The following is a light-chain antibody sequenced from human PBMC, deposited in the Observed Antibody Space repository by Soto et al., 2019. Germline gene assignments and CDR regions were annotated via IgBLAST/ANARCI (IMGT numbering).Light chain of an antibody. CDR3: SSYTRSSTRV. CDR2: EVS. CDR1: SSDVGGYNY. J-gene: IGLJ1*01. Sequence: QSALTQPASVSGSPGQSITISCTGTSSDVGGYNYVCWYHQPPGKAPKLMIYEVSHRPSGVSNRFSGYKSGNTASLTISGLQAEDEADYDCSSYTRSSTRVFGTGTKLTVL. V-gene: IGLV2-14*01.